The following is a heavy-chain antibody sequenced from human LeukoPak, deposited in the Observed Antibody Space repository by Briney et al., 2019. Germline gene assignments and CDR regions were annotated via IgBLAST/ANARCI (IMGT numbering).Heavy chain of an antibody. CDR1: GFTFDDYA. D-gene: IGHD5-24*01. J-gene: IGHJ4*02. CDR3: AKGDGYNWSGIDY. V-gene: IGHV3-9*01. Sequence: GGSLRLSCAASGFTFDDYAMHWVRQAPGKGLEWVSGISWNSGSIGYADSVKGRFTISRDNAKNSLYLQMNSLRAEDTALYYCAKGDGYNWSGIDYWGQGTLVTVSS. CDR2: ISWNSGSI.